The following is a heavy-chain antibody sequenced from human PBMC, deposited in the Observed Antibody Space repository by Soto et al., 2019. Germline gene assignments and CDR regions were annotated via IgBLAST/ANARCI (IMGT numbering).Heavy chain of an antibody. V-gene: IGHV5-51*01. CDR3: ASVLCLSSSCYTGSRPFFRY. CDR1: GNSFTKDW. D-gene: IGHD2-2*02. CDR2: IYPAASDA. J-gene: IGHJ4*02. Sequence: GASQKISCKASGNSFTKDWIAWLRQMPGKGLEWIGVIYPAASDARYSQSFQGQATISVDNSISTAYLQWSSLKASDTAKYYCASVLCLSSSCYTGSRPFFRYWGQGALVTVSS.